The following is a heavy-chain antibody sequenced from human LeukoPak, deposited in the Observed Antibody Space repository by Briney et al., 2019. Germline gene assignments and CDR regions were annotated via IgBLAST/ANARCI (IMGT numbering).Heavy chain of an antibody. Sequence: ASVKVSCKASGYTFTGYYMHWVRQAPGQGLEWMGWINPNSGGANYAQKFQGRVTMTRDTSISTAYMELSRLRSDDTAVYYCARTLYCSGGSCYRGWFDPWGQGTLVTVSS. V-gene: IGHV1-2*02. D-gene: IGHD2-15*01. CDR2: INPNSGGA. J-gene: IGHJ5*02. CDR1: GYTFTGYY. CDR3: ARTLYCSGGSCYRGWFDP.